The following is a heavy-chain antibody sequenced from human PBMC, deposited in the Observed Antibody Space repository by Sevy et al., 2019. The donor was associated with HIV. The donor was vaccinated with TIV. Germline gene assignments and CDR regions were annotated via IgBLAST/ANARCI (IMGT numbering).Heavy chain of an antibody. D-gene: IGHD1-7*01. J-gene: IGHJ3*02. CDR2: IIPIFGTA. V-gene: IGHV1-69*13. Sequence: ASVKVSCKASGGTFSSYAISWVRQAPGQGLAWMGGIIPIFGTANYAQKFQGRVTITADESTSTAYMELSSLRSEDTAVYYCARDGASGGTTSVVGAFDIWGQGTMVTVSS. CDR1: GGTFSSYA. CDR3: ARDGASGGTTSVVGAFDI.